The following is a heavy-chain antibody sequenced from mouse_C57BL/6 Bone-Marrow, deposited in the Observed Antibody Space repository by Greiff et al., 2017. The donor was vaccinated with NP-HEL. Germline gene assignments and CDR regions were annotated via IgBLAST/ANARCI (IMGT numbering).Heavy chain of an antibody. D-gene: IGHD2-4*01. CDR1: GYTFTDYY. CDR2: IYPGSGNT. Sequence: QVQLQQSGAELVRPGASVKLSCKASGYTFTDYYINWVKQRPGQGLEWIARIYPGSGNTYYNEKFKGKATLTAEKSSSTAYMQLSSLTSEDSAVYFCARSGMITFDYWGQGTTLTVSS. J-gene: IGHJ2*01. V-gene: IGHV1-76*01. CDR3: ARSGMITFDY.